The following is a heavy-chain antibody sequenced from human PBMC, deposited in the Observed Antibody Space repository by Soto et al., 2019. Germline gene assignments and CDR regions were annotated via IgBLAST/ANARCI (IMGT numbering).Heavy chain of an antibody. J-gene: IGHJ3*02. CDR1: GYSFTIYW. V-gene: IGHV1-18*04. CDR2: ISAYNGNT. CDR3: ARDGSYSGSSWGDFDI. Sequence: GASVKVSCKASGYSFTIYWISWLLQAPLQGLEWMGWISAYNGNTNYAQKLQGRVTMTTDTSTSTAYMELRSLRSDDTAVYYCARDGSYSGSSWGDFDIWGQGTMVTVSS. D-gene: IGHD1-26*01.